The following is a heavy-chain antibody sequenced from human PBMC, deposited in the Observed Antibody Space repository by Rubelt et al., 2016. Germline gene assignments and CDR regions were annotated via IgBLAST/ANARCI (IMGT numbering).Heavy chain of an antibody. CDR1: GGSFSGYY. J-gene: IGHJ4*02. CDR2: IDHSGST. CDR3: ARVRVAGPFDY. V-gene: IGHV4-34*01. D-gene: IGHD6-19*01. Sequence: QVQLQQWGAGLLKPSETLSLTCAVYGGSFSGYYWSWIRQPPGKGLEWIGEIDHSGSTNYNPSVNGRVTLSVDPSKNQFSLKLSSVTAADTALYYCARVRVAGPFDYWGQGTLVTVSS.